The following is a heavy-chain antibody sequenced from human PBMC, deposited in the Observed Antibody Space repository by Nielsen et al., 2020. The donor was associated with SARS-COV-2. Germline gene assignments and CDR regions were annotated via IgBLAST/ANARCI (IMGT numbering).Heavy chain of an antibody. V-gene: IGHV3-30*18. J-gene: IGHJ4*02. CDR2: ISYDGSNK. D-gene: IGHD2-2*01. CDR1: GFTFSSYG. Sequence: GESLKISCAASGFTFSSYGMHWVRQAPGKGLEWVAVISYDGSNKYYADSVKGRFTISRDNSKNTLYLQMNSLRAEDTAVYYCAKGSRYCSSTSCYSFDYWGQGTLVTVSS. CDR3: AKGSRYCSSTSCYSFDY.